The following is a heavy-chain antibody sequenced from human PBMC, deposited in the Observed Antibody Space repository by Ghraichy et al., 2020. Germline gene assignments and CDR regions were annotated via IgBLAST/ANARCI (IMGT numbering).Heavy chain of an antibody. V-gene: IGHV3-21*01. CDR1: GFTFSSYS. J-gene: IGHJ4*02. CDR2: ISSSSSYI. Sequence: GGSLRLSCAASGFTFSSYSMNWVRQAPGKGLEWVSSISSSSSYIYYADSVKGRFTISRDNAKNSLYLQMNSLRAEDTAVYYCARDDWGGYCSSTSCYGPDYWGQGTLVTVSS. D-gene: IGHD2-2*01. CDR3: ARDDWGGYCSSTSCYGPDY.